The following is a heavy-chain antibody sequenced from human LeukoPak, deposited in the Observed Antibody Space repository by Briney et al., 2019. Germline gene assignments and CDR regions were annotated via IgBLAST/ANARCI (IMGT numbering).Heavy chain of an antibody. CDR2: IYPGDSDT. Sequence: GESLKISCKGSGYSFTSYWIGLVRQMPGKGLEGMGIIYPGDSDTRYSPSFQGQVTISADQSTSTAYLQWSSLKASDPAMYYCARALSGYYMDVWGKGTTVTVSS. CDR1: GYSFTSYW. J-gene: IGHJ6*03. CDR3: ARALSGYYMDV. V-gene: IGHV5-51*01. D-gene: IGHD1-26*01.